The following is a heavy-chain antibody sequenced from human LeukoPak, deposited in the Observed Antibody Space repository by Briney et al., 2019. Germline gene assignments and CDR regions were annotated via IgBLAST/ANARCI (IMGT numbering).Heavy chain of an antibody. V-gene: IGHV4-4*07. Sequence: SETLSLTCTVSGGSISSYYWSWIRQPAGKGLEWIGRIYTSGSTNYNPSLKSRVTMSVDTSKNQFSLKLSSVTAADTAVYYCARGSYCSGGSCYALFDYWGQGTLVTVSS. CDR3: ARGSYCSGGSCYALFDY. J-gene: IGHJ4*02. CDR2: IYTSGST. CDR1: GGSISSYY. D-gene: IGHD2-15*01.